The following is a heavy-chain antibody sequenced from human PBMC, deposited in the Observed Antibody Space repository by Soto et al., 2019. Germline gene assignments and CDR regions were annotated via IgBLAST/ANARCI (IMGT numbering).Heavy chain of an antibody. CDR3: AGGQAGYYDSSGFGGFDD. CDR2: IIPIFGTA. Sequence: SVKVSCKASGGTFSSYAISWVRQAPGQGLEWMGGIIPIFGTANYAQKFQGRVTITADESTSTAYMELSSLRSEDTAVYYCAGGQAGYYDSSGFGGFDDWGQGTLVTVSS. CDR1: GGTFSSYA. D-gene: IGHD3-22*01. J-gene: IGHJ4*02. V-gene: IGHV1-69*13.